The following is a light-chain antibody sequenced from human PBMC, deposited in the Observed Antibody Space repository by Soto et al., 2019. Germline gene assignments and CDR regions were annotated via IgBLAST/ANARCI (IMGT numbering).Light chain of an antibody. CDR2: DAS. V-gene: IGKV1-5*01. J-gene: IGKJ1*01. Sequence: DIQMTQSPCTLSASVGDRVTITCRASQSISSGLAWYQKKPGKAPRLLIYDASTLESGVPSRFSGSGSGTEFTLTISSLQPEDFATYCCQHYSTVWSFGQGTKVDIK. CDR1: QSISSG. CDR3: QHYSTVWS.